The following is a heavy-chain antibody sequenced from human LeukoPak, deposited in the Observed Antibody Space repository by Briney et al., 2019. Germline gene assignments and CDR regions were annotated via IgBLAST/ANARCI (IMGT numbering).Heavy chain of an antibody. V-gene: IGHV1-69*13. CDR2: IIPIFGTA. CDR1: GGTFSSYA. CDR3: ARLDSRTFDY. J-gene: IGHJ4*02. D-gene: IGHD4-11*01. Sequence: GASVKVSCRASGGTFSSYAISWVRQAPGQGLEWMGGIIPIFGTANYAQKFQGRATITADESTSTAYMELSSLRSEDTAVYYCARLDSRTFDYWGQGTLVTVSS.